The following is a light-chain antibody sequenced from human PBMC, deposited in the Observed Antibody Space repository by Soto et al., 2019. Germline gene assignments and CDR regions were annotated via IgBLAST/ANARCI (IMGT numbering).Light chain of an antibody. CDR1: SSDVGGYNF. CDR3: SSHAGTYPGV. Sequence: QSVLTQPRSVSGSPGQSVTISCTGTSSDVGGYNFVSWYQQLLGKAPKLMIYDVTKRPSGVPDRFSGSKSGNTASLTISGLQAEDEADYYCSSHAGTYPGVFGGGTKVTVL. J-gene: IGLJ3*02. CDR2: DVT. V-gene: IGLV2-11*01.